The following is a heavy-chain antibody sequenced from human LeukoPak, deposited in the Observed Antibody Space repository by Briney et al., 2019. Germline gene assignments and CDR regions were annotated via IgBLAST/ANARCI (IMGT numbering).Heavy chain of an antibody. Sequence: GGSLRLSCAASGFTFSPYNMNWVRQAPGKGLEWVSAISSRSSYIYYADSVKGRFTISRDNAKNSLYLQMSSLRAEDTAVYYCARFAAGGSYYYYMDVWGKGTTVTVSS. CDR1: GFTFSPYN. V-gene: IGHV3-21*01. CDR2: ISSRSSYI. J-gene: IGHJ6*03. D-gene: IGHD6-25*01. CDR3: ARFAAGGSYYYYMDV.